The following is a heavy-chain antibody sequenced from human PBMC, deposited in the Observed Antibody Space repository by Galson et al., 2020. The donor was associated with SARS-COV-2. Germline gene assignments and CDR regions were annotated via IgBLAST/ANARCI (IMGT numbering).Heavy chain of an antibody. J-gene: IGHJ6*03. CDR2: IYYSGST. Sequence: SETLSLTCTVSGGSISSYYWSWIRQPPGKGLEWIGYIYYSGSTNYNPSRKSRVTISVDTSKNQFSLKLSSVTAADTAVYYCARAAYCSGGSCYSYYYYMDVWGKGTTVTVSS. V-gene: IGHV4-59*01. CDR1: GGSISSYY. D-gene: IGHD2-15*01. CDR3: ARAAYCSGGSCYSYYYYMDV.